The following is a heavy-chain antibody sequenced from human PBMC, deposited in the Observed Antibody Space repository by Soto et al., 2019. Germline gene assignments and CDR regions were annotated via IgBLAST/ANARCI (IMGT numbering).Heavy chain of an antibody. V-gene: IGHV4-31*03. CDR3: ARVDTAMVEGYYFDY. J-gene: IGHJ4*02. CDR1: GGSISSGGYY. Sequence: QVQLQESGPGLVKPSQTLSLTCTVSGGSISSGGYYWSWIRQHPRKGLEWIGYIYYSGSTYYNPSLKGRVTISVDASKNQFSLKLSSVTAADTAVYYCARVDTAMVEGYYFDYWGQGTLVTVSS. D-gene: IGHD5-18*01. CDR2: IYYSGST.